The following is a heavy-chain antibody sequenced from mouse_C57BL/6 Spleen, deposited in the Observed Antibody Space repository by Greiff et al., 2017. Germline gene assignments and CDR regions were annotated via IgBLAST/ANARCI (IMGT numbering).Heavy chain of an antibody. CDR1: GYAFSSSW. Sequence: VQLQQSGPELVKPGASVKISCKASGYAFSSSWMNWVKQRPGKGLEWIGRIYPGDGDTNYNGKFKGKATLTADKSSSTAYMQLSSLTSEDSAVYFCARRGDYSNYVGYFDVWGTGTTVTVSS. V-gene: IGHV1-82*01. D-gene: IGHD2-5*01. CDR2: IYPGDGDT. CDR3: ARRGDYSNYVGYFDV. J-gene: IGHJ1*03.